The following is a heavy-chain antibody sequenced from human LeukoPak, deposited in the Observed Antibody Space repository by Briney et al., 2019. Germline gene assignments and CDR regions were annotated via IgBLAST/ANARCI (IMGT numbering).Heavy chain of an antibody. Sequence: ASVKVSCKASGYTFTGYYMHWVRQAPGQGLEWMGRINPNSGGTNYAQKFQGRVTMTRDTSISTAYMELSRLRSEDTAVYYCARVPTVGGYYYGMDVWGQGTTVTVSS. D-gene: IGHD4-17*01. CDR1: GYTFTGYY. V-gene: IGHV1-2*06. CDR3: ARVPTVGGYYYGMDV. J-gene: IGHJ6*02. CDR2: INPNSGGT.